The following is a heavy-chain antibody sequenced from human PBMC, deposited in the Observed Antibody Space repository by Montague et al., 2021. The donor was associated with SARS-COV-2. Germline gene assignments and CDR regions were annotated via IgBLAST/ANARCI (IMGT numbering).Heavy chain of an antibody. Sequence: SETLSLTCTVSGGSVSSSSYYWVWIRQPPGKGLEWIVSIYYTGSTYYNPSLKSRVTISVDTSKNQFSLKLSSVTAADTAVYYCARHITGSGNAFDIWGQGTMVTVSS. V-gene: IGHV4-39*01. CDR1: GGSVSSSSYY. J-gene: IGHJ3*02. D-gene: IGHD3-10*01. CDR2: IYYTGST. CDR3: ARHITGSGNAFDI.